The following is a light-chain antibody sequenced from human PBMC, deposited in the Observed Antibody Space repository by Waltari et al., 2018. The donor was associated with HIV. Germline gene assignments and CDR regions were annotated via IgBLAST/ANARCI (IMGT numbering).Light chain of an antibody. CDR2: DTE. CDR3: LLSFSGVRV. Sequence: QAVVTPEPSLSVSPGGTVTVTCASFTGSVSRKTYVHWIQLKPGQAPRTLIYDTEKRHPWTAGRFSGALVGGRAALSLSGALTDDEADYYCLLSFSGVRVFGGGTKLTV. J-gene: IGLJ3*02. CDR1: TGSVSRKTY. V-gene: IGLV7-46*01.